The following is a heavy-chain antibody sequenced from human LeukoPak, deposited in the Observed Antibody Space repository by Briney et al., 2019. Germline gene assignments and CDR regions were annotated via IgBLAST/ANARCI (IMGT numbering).Heavy chain of an antibody. V-gene: IGHV3-74*01. D-gene: IGHD7-27*01. CDR2: INGDGSAT. J-gene: IGHJ4*02. CDR3: ARDLNWGQVDY. Sequence: PGRSLRLSCAASGFTFSGHWMYWLRQAPGKGLAWVSRINGDGSATNYAGSMKGRFTISRDNARNIVYLQMNSLREDDTAVYYCARDLNWGQVDYWGQGTLVTVSS. CDR1: GFTFSGHW.